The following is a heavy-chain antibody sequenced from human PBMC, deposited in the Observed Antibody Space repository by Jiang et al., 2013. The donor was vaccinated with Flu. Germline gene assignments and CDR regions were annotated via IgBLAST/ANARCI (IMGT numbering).Heavy chain of an antibody. D-gene: IGHD6-19*01. CDR2: IDWDDDK. J-gene: IGHJ6*04. CDR3: ARTPSAPSSGSHYYGMDV. CDR1: GFSLSTSGTC. Sequence: KPTQTLTLTCTFSGFSLSTSGTCVSWIRQPPGKALEWLARIDWDDDKYYSTSLKTRLTISKDTSKNQVVLTMTNMDPVDTATYYCARTPSAPSSGSHYYGMDVWGKGTTVTVSS. V-gene: IGHV2-70*11.